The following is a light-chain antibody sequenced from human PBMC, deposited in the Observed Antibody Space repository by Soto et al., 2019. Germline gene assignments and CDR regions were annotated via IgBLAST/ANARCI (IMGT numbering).Light chain of an antibody. Sequence: QSALTQPASVSGSPGQSITIPCTGTSGDVGSYNLVSWYQQHPGKAPKLLIYEVTERPSGVSNRFSGSKSGNTASPTISGLQPDDEADYYCCSYAGNSEVFGTGTKVTVL. CDR1: SGDVGSYNL. CDR3: CSYAGNSEV. V-gene: IGLV2-23*02. J-gene: IGLJ1*01. CDR2: EVT.